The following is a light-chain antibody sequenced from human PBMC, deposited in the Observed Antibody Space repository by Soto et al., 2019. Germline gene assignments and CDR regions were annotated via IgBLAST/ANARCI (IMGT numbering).Light chain of an antibody. V-gene: IGLV1-40*01. J-gene: IGLJ2*01. CDR3: QSYDSSLSVVV. CDR1: SSNIGAGYD. Sequence: QSVLTRQPSVSGAPGQRVTISCTGSSSNIGAGYDVHWYQQLPGTAPKLLIYDNKNRPSGVPDRFSGSKSGTSASLAITGLQAEDEADYYCQSYDSSLSVVVFGAGTKLTVL. CDR2: DNK.